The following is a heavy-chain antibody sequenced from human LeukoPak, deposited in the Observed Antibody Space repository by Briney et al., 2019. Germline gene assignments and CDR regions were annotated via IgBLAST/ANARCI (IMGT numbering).Heavy chain of an antibody. CDR3: ARPKGEYYFDY. CDR1: AGSISSSSYY. J-gene: IGHJ4*02. CDR2: IYYSGST. V-gene: IGHV4-39*07. D-gene: IGHD2-21*01. Sequence: SETLSLTCTVSAGSISSSSYYWGWIRQPPGKGLEWIGSIYYSGSTYYNPSLKSRVTISVDTSKNQFSLKLSSVTAADTAVYYCARPKGEYYFDYWGQGTLVTVSS.